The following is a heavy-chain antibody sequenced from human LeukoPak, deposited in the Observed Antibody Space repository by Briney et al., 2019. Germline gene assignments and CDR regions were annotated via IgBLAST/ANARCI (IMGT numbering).Heavy chain of an antibody. CDR3: ARPYYYDSSGAFDY. D-gene: IGHD3-22*01. Sequence: SETLSLTCTVSNYSISSGYYRGWIRQPPGKGLEWIGSIFRSGSTYYNPSLMSRVTISIDTSKSQFSLRLTSVTAADTAVYYCARPYYYDSSGAFDYWGQGTLVTVSS. V-gene: IGHV4-38-2*02. CDR2: IFRSGST. J-gene: IGHJ4*02. CDR1: NYSISSGYY.